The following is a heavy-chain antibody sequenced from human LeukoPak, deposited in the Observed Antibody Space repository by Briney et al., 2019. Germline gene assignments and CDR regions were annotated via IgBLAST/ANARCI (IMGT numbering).Heavy chain of an antibody. CDR2: IRYDGSNK. CDR3: ASDYYDSSGYYYYMDV. V-gene: IGHV3-30*02. J-gene: IGHJ6*03. CDR1: RFTFSSYG. D-gene: IGHD3-22*01. Sequence: GGSLRLSCAASRFTFSSYGMHWVRQAPGKGLEWVAFIRYDGSNKYYADSVKGRFTISRDNSKNTLYLQMNSLRAEDTAVYYCASDYYDSSGYYYYMDVWGKGTTVTISS.